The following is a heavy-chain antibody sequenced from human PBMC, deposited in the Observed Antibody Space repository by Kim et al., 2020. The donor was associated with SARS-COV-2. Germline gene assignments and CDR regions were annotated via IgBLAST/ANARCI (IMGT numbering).Heavy chain of an antibody. CDR3: AKGRASSNWYNFDS. V-gene: IGHV3-23*01. J-gene: IGHJ4*02. Sequence: ADPVRGRLTLSRDNSKNTLYLQMNSLGAEDRAVYFCAKGRASSNWYNFDSWGQGTLVTVSS. D-gene: IGHD6-13*01.